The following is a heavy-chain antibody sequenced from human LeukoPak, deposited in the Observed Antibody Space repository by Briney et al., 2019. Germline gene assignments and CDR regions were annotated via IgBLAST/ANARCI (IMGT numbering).Heavy chain of an antibody. CDR1: GFTFSSYG. Sequence: GGSLRLSCAASGFTFSSYGMHWVRQAPGKGLEWVAVISYDGSNKYYADSVKGRFAISRDNSKNTLYLQMYSLRAEDTAVYYCAKEKVPATGGLYYYFDYWGQGTLVTVSS. J-gene: IGHJ4*02. D-gene: IGHD2-2*02. V-gene: IGHV3-30*18. CDR3: AKEKVPATGGLYYYFDY. CDR2: ISYDGSNK.